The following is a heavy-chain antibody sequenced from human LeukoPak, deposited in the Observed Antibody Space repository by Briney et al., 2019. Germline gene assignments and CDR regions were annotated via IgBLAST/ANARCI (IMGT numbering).Heavy chain of an antibody. CDR1: GFTFISYA. D-gene: IGHD2-8*02. J-gene: IGHJ4*02. V-gene: IGHV3-23*01. Sequence: GGSLRLSCAASGFTFISYAMSWVRQPPGKGLELVSAISGSGGSTYYADSVKGRFTISRDNSKNTLYLQMNSLRAEDTAVYYCAKAGGGYCTGVYYWGQGTLVTVSS. CDR2: ISGSGGST. CDR3: AKAGGGYCTGVYY.